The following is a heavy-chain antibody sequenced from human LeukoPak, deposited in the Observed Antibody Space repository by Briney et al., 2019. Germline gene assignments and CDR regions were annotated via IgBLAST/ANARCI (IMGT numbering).Heavy chain of an antibody. J-gene: IGHJ4*02. CDR3: ARDAGIEVTGYYFDY. V-gene: IGHV3-23*01. D-gene: IGHD3-9*01. Sequence: GGSLRLSCAAFGFTFTSYALNWVRQAPGKGLEWVSAISGRAGSTYHADSVQGRFTISRDNSRNTLYLQMNGLRAEDTAVYFCARDAGIEVTGYYFDYWGRGTLVTVSS. CDR2: ISGRAGST. CDR1: GFTFTSYA.